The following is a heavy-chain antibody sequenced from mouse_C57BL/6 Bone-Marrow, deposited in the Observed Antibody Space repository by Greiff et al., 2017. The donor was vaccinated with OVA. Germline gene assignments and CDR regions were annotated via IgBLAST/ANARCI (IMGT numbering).Heavy chain of an antibody. CDR2: IYPGSGST. CDR3: ARSRLGLWYFDD. J-gene: IGHJ1*03. CDR1: GYTFTSYW. V-gene: IGHV1-55*01. D-gene: IGHD4-1*01. Sequence: QVQLQQPGAELVKPGASVKMSCKASGYTFTSYWITWVKQRPGQGLEWIGDIYPGSGSTNYNEKFKSKATLTVDTSSSTAYMQLSSLTSEDSAVYYCARSRLGLWYFDDWGTGTTVTDSS.